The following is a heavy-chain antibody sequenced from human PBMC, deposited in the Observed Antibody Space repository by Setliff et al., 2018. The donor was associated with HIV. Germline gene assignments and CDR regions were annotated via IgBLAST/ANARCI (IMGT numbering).Heavy chain of an antibody. V-gene: IGHV3-33*08. CDR3: ARKPRDGYYIDY. Sequence: GGSLRLSCAASGFTFSSCWVTWVRQGPGKGLEWVAVIWYDGSNENYAGSVKGRFTISRDNSKKTLYLQMNSLRAEDTAVYYCARKPRDGYYIDYWGQGTQVTVSS. CDR2: IWYDGSNE. J-gene: IGHJ4*02. CDR1: GFTFSSCW. D-gene: IGHD3-10*01.